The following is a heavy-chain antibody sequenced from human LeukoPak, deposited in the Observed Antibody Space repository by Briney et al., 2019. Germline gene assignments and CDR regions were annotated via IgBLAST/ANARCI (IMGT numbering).Heavy chain of an antibody. Sequence: PGGSLRLSCTASGFTLSIYSMNWVRQAPGKGLEWVSSISSSSNSIYYAGSVKGQFTISRDNAKNSLYLQMNSLRAEDTAVYYCARGPSCSSTSCYTTGLFDYWGQGTLVTVSS. CDR3: ARGPSCSSTSCYTTGLFDY. CDR2: ISSSSNSI. J-gene: IGHJ4*02. V-gene: IGHV3-21*01. D-gene: IGHD2-2*01. CDR1: GFTLSIYS.